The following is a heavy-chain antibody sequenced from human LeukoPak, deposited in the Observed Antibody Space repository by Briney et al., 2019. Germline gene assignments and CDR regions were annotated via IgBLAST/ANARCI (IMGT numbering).Heavy chain of an antibody. CDR3: ARQGGYHDY. CDR1: GYRFNSYW. Sequence: GGSLNISCKGFGYRFNSYWIAWVRQMPGKGLEWMGIIYPGDSDTTYSPSFRGQVTISADKSISTAYLQWSSLKASDTAIYYCARQGGYHDYWGQGTLVTVSS. D-gene: IGHD3-16*02. CDR2: IYPGDSDT. J-gene: IGHJ4*02. V-gene: IGHV5-51*01.